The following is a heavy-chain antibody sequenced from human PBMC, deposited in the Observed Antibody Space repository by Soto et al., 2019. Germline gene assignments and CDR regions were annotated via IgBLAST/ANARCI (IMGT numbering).Heavy chain of an antibody. D-gene: IGHD3-22*01. CDR3: AKEKYYYDSSGYIDY. CDR2: ISGSGGST. J-gene: IGHJ4*02. V-gene: IGHV3-23*01. CDR1: GFTFSSYA. Sequence: AGGSLKLSCAASGFTFSSYAISWVRQAPGKGLEWVSAISGSGGSTYYTDSVKGRFTISRDNSKNTLYLQMNSLRAGDTAVYYCAKEKYYYDSSGYIDYWGQGTLVTVSS.